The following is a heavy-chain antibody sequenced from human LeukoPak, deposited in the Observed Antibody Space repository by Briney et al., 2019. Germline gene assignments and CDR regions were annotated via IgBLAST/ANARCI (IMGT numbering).Heavy chain of an antibody. CDR1: GFTFSNAW. Sequence: GSLRLSCAASGFTFSNAWMNWIRQPPGKGLEWIGYIYYSGSTNYNPSLKSRVTISVDTSKNQFSLKLSSVTAADTAVYYCASNLYYDSSGYYDYWGQGTLVTVSS. V-gene: IGHV4-59*01. CDR2: IYYSGST. CDR3: ASNLYYDSSGYYDY. D-gene: IGHD3-22*01. J-gene: IGHJ4*02.